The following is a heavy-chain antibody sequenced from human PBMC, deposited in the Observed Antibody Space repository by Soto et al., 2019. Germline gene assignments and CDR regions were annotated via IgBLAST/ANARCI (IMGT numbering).Heavy chain of an antibody. V-gene: IGHV3-74*01. J-gene: IGHJ6*02. Sequence: EVKLVESGGGLVQPGGSLRLSCAASGFTIGNYWMHWVRQFPGKGLEWVARINSDGSSLIYADSVKGRFTISRDNAKNTLYLEMNSLRGEDSAVYFCARRLVDTTTHAYYYYALDVWGQGTTVTVS. CDR3: ARRLVDTTTHAYYYYALDV. D-gene: IGHD6-19*01. CDR1: GFTIGNYW. CDR2: INSDGSSL.